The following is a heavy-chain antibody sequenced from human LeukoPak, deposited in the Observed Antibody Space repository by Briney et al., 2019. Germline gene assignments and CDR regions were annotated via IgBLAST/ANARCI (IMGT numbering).Heavy chain of an antibody. D-gene: IGHD4-17*01. CDR2: INPSGGST. V-gene: IGHV1-46*01. CDR1: GYTFTTYY. CDR3: ARGYGDYLDC. J-gene: IGHJ4*02. Sequence: RASVKVSCKASGYTFTTYYIHWVRQAPGQGLEWMAIINPSGGSTSYAQKFQGRVTMTRDTSTSTVYMELSSLRSEDTAVYYCARGYGDYLDCWGQGTLVTVSS.